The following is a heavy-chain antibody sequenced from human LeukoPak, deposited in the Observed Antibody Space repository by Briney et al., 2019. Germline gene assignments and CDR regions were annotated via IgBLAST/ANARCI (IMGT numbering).Heavy chain of an antibody. Sequence: GGSLRLSCAASGFTFSSNAMSWVRQAPGKGLEWVSAMSGSGSSTYYADSVRGRFTISRDNSKDTLYLQMNSLRAEDTAVYYCAKDLPLTSIRGYWGQGTLVTVSS. V-gene: IGHV3-23*01. CDR3: AKDLPLTSIRGY. J-gene: IGHJ4*02. CDR2: MSGSGSST. CDR1: GFTFSSNA. D-gene: IGHD2-2*01.